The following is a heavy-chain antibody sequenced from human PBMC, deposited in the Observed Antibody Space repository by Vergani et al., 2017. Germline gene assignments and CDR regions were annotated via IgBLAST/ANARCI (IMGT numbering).Heavy chain of an antibody. CDR3: ARGRGDYVYWFDP. J-gene: IGHJ5*02. Sequence: QVQLQESGPGLVKPSQTLSLTCTVSGGSISSGDYYWSWIRQPPGKGLEWIGYIYYSGSTYYNPSLKSRVTISVDTSKNQFSLKLRSVTAADTAVYYCARGRGDYVYWFDPWGQGTLVTVSS. CDR1: GGSISSGDYY. V-gene: IGHV4-30-4*08. CDR2: IYYSGST. D-gene: IGHD4-17*01.